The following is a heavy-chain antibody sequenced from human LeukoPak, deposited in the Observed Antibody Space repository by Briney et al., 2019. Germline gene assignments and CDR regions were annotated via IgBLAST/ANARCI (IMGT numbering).Heavy chain of an antibody. J-gene: IGHJ4*02. CDR1: GFTVSGHF. V-gene: IGHV3-53*01. Sequence: GGSLRLSCAASGFTVSGHFMSWARQAPGKGLEWVSLIYSGGSTYYADAAKGRFTIIRDNSKNTLYLQLNSLRAEDTAVFYCASPRSVTGPFDYWGQGTLVTVSS. CDR3: ASPRSVTGPFDY. D-gene: IGHD3-3*01. CDR2: IYSGGST.